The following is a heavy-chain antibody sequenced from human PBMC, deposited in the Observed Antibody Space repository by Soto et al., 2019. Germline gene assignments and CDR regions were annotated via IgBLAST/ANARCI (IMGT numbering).Heavy chain of an antibody. CDR1: RYTFTGYY. CDR3: PRKRLDRRGWLAYYYYYGMDV. J-gene: IGHJ6*02. Sequence: ASVKVSWRASRYTFTGYYMHWVRQSPEQGLEWMGFINPNSGGTNYAQKFQGRVTRTRDTSISTAYMELRRLRSDDTAVYYCPRKRLDRRGWLAYYYYYGMDVSGQGTTVTVPS. D-gene: IGHD6-19*01. V-gene: IGHV1-2*02. CDR2: INPNSGGT.